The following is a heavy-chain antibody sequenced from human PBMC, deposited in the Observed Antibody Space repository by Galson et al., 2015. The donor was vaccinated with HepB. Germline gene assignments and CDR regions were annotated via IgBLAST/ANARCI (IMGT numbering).Heavy chain of an antibody. CDR1: GYRFSTYS. D-gene: IGHD2-15*01. CDR2: ISPYNGDT. V-gene: IGHV1-18*01. J-gene: IGHJ5*02. CDR3: ARGALVGVVGGIQNNWSDP. Sequence: SVKVSCKASGYRFSTYSITWVRQAPGQGLEWMGWISPYNGDTKYARKFQGRVTMTTDTITSTDYMELRSLRADDTAVYYCARGALVGVVGGIQNNWSDPWGQGTLVTVSS.